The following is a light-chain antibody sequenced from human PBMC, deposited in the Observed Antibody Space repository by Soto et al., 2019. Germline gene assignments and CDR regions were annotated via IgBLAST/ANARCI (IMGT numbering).Light chain of an antibody. J-gene: IGKJ5*01. Sequence: EIVLAKSAETVPLSPGDRASLPCMASHRVHTFLAWYQQKPGQPPRLLIYGASTRAPGVPARFSGSGSGTDFTLTISSLEPEDFAVYYCHQRSNWPPDTFGQGTRLEIK. CDR2: GAS. V-gene: IGKV3-11*01. CDR1: HRVHTF. CDR3: HQRSNWPPDT.